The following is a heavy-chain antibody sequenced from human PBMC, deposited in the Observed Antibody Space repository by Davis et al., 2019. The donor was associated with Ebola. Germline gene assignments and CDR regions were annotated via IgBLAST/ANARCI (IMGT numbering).Heavy chain of an antibody. Sequence: MPSETLSLTCTVSGGSISSYYWGWIRQPPGKGLEWIGSIYYSGSTYYNPSLKSRVTISVDTSKNQFSLKLSSVTAADTAVYYCARQSIAARYYGMDVWGQGTTVTVSS. CDR1: GGSISSYY. D-gene: IGHD6-6*01. CDR3: ARQSIAARYYGMDV. CDR2: IYYSGST. J-gene: IGHJ6*02. V-gene: IGHV4-39*01.